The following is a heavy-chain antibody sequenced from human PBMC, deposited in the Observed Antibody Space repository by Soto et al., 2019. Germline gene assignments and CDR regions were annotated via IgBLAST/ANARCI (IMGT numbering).Heavy chain of an antibody. J-gene: IGHJ5*02. D-gene: IGHD3-10*01. Sequence: SETLSLTCAVYGGSFIGDSWSWILQPPGKGLEWIGEINHSGSTNYNPSLKSRVTISVDTSKNQFSLKLSSVTAADTAVYYCAREKHITMVRGYWFDPWGQGTLVTVS. CDR2: INHSGST. CDR3: AREKHITMVRGYWFDP. CDR1: GGSFIGDS. V-gene: IGHV4-34*01.